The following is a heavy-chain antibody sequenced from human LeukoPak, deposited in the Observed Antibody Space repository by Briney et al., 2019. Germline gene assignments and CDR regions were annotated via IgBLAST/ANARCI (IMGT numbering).Heavy chain of an antibody. CDR3: RIAAAGNIDY. Sequence: ASVKVSCKVSGYTLTELSMHWVRQGPGKGLEWMGGFDPEDGETIYAQKFQGRVTMTEDTSTDTAYMELSSLRSEDTAVYYCRIAAAGNIDYWGQGTLVTVSS. CDR2: FDPEDGET. V-gene: IGHV1-24*01. J-gene: IGHJ4*02. CDR1: GYTLTELS. D-gene: IGHD6-13*01.